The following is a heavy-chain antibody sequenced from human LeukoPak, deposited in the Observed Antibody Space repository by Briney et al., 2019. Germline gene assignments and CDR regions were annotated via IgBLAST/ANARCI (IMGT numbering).Heavy chain of an antibody. CDR3: AKDQSGRYSSSWDYYFDY. CDR2: ISSSSSYI. V-gene: IGHV3-21*01. CDR1: GFTFSSYG. J-gene: IGHJ4*02. D-gene: IGHD6-13*01. Sequence: GGSLRLSCAASGFTFSSYGMNWVRQAPGKGLEWVSSISSSSSYIYYADSVKGRFTISRDNSKNTLYLQMNSLRAEDTAVYYCAKDQSGRYSSSWDYYFDYWGQGTLVTVSS.